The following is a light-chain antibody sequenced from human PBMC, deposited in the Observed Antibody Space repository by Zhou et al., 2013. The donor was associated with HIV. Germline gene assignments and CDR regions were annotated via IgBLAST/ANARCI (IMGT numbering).Light chain of an antibody. CDR2: QDT. J-gene: IGLJ2*01. Sequence: SYELTQPPSVSVSPGQTASITCSGDKLGDNYSSWYQQKPGQSPVLVIYQDTKRPSGIPERFSGSNSGNTVTLTISGTQAMDEADYYCQAWDNSTPIFGGGTKLTV. CDR1: KLGDNY. CDR3: QAWDNSTPI. V-gene: IGLV3-1*01.